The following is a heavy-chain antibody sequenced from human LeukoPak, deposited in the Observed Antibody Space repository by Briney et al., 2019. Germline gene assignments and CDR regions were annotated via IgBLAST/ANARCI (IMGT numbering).Heavy chain of an antibody. CDR3: ARDIGMVRGTVDY. J-gene: IGHJ4*02. CDR2: INPSEGST. CDR1: GYTFTSYY. V-gene: IGHV1-46*01. D-gene: IGHD3-10*01. Sequence: ASVKVSCMSSGYTFTSYYMYWVRQAPGQGLERMGIINPSEGSTSYAQKFQGRVTMTRDTSTSTVYMELSTVRSEDTAVYYCARDIGMVRGTVDYWGERTLVTVSS.